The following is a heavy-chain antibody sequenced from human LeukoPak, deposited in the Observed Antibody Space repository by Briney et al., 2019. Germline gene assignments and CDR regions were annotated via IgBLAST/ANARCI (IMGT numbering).Heavy chain of an antibody. CDR1: GGSISSYY. CDR2: IYTSGST. Sequence: SETLSLTCTVSGGSISSYYWSWIRQPAGKGLEWIGRIYTSGSTNYNPSLKSRVTMSVDTSKNQFSLKLSSVTAADTAVYYCARDSGIAAARAFDYWGQGTLVTVSS. CDR3: ARDSGIAAARAFDY. V-gene: IGHV4-4*07. J-gene: IGHJ4*02. D-gene: IGHD6-13*01.